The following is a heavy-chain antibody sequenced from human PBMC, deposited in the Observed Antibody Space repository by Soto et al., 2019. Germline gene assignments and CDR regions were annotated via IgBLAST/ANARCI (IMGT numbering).Heavy chain of an antibody. CDR2: ISYDGSNK. CDR3: ASSNLGYCSGGSCYSFDY. J-gene: IGHJ4*02. V-gene: IGHV3-30-3*01. D-gene: IGHD2-15*01. Sequence: QVQLVESGGGVVQPGRSLRLSCAASGFTFSSYAMHWVRQAPGKGLEWVAVISYDGSNKYYADSVKGRFTISRDNSKNTLYLQTNSLRAEDTAVYYCASSNLGYCSGGSCYSFDYWGQGTLVTVSS. CDR1: GFTFSSYA.